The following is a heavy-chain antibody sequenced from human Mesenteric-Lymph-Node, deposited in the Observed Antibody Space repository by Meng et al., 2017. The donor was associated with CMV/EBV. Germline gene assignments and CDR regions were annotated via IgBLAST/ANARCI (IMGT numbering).Heavy chain of an antibody. Sequence: SETLSLTCTVSDASISSGGYYWSWIRQHPGKGLEWIGHIYDSGSAYYNPSLKSRVTISVDTSNNQFSLKLSSVTAADTAMYYCARVTARGYFTSSENNIDYWGQGTLVTVSS. CDR2: IYDSGSA. CDR3: ARVTARGYFTSSENNIDY. J-gene: IGHJ4*02. D-gene: IGHD3-22*01. V-gene: IGHV4-31*03. CDR1: DASISSGGYY.